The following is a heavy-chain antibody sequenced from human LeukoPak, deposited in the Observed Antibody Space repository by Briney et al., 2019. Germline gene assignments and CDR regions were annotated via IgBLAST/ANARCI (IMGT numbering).Heavy chain of an antibody. V-gene: IGHV1-2*02. J-gene: IGHJ5*02. CDR2: INTHSGGT. D-gene: IGHD3-10*01. CDR3: ARDLLMYYSGSGEST. CDR1: GYTFTGNY. Sequence: ASVKLSFKASGYTFTGNYMHRVRQAPGQGLEWMGWINTHSGGTNYAQKFQGRGTMTRDTSISTAYMELSRLRSDDTAVYYCARDLLMYYSGSGESTWGQGTLVTVSS.